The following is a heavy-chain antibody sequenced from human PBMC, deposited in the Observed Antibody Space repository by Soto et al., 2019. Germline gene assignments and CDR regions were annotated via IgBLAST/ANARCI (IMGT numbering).Heavy chain of an antibody. CDR3: ARRTLSLRSSRPNDY. CDR2: IDPSDSYT. D-gene: IGHD1-1*01. Sequence: GESLKISCKCSGYSFTSYWISWVRQLPGKGLEWMGRIDPSDSYTNYSPSFQGHVIISDDKSVSTAYLQWSSLKASDTAMYYCARRTLSLRSSRPNDYWGQGTLVTVSS. CDR1: GYSFTSYW. V-gene: IGHV5-10-1*01. J-gene: IGHJ4*02.